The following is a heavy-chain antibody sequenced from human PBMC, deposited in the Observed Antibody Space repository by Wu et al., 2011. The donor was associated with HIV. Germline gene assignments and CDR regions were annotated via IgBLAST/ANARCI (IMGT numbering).Heavy chain of an antibody. V-gene: IGHV1-2*02. CDR3: ARAVPYTMKVWLSKPPGXLDY. D-gene: IGHD3-22*01. CDR2: INTNNGNT. Sequence: QVQLVQSGAEVKKPGASVKVSCKASGYTFTGYYMHWVRQAPGQGLEWMGWINTNNGNTNYTHKFQGRVTMTTDTSTSTAYMEVRSLRSDDTAVYYCARAVPYTMKVWLSKPPGXLDYWAREPWSPSPQ. CDR1: GYTFTGYY. J-gene: IGHJ4*02.